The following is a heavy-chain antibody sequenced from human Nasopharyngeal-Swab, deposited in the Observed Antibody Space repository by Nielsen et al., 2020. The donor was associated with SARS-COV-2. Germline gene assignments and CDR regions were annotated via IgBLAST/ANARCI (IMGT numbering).Heavy chain of an antibody. J-gene: IGHJ4*02. CDR3: ARDLVGATY. Sequence: LKISCAASGFTFSSYAMHWVRQAPGKGLEWVAVISYDGSNKYYADSVKGRFTISRDNSKNTLYLQMNSLRAEDTAVYYCARDLVGATYWGQGTLVTVPS. D-gene: IGHD1-26*01. V-gene: IGHV3-30*04. CDR1: GFTFSSYA. CDR2: ISYDGSNK.